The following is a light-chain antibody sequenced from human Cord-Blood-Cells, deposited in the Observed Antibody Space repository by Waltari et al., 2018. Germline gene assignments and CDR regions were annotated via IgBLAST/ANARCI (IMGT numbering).Light chain of an antibody. CDR3: SSYTSSSTWV. CDR1: SRDVGGYTY. CDR2: DVS. V-gene: IGLV2-14*03. J-gene: IGLJ3*02. Sequence: QSALTQPASVSGSPGQSITISCTGTSRDVGGYTYVPWSQQHPGKAPKLMLYDVSNRPSGVSNRFSGSKSGNTASLTISGLQAEDEADYYCSSYTSSSTWVFGGGTKLTVL.